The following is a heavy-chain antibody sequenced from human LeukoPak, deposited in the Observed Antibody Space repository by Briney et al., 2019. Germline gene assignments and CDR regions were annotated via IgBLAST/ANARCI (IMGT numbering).Heavy chain of an antibody. D-gene: IGHD3-16*01. CDR1: GFSFSSYS. J-gene: IGHJ4*02. CDR3: AREDASLDY. CDR2: ISSSSITI. Sequence: PGGSLRLSCAASGFSFSSYSMNWVRQAPGKGLEWVSYISSSSITIYYADSVKGRFTISRDNAKNSLYLQMNSLRAEDTAVYYCAREDASLDYWGQGTLVTVSS. V-gene: IGHV3-48*04.